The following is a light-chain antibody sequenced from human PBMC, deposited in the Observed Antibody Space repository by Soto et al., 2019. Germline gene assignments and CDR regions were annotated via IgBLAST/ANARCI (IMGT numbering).Light chain of an antibody. Sequence: AIRMTQSPSSFSASTGDRVTITCRASQGISSYLAWYQQKPGKAPKLLIYAASTLQSGVPSRFSGSGSGTDFTLTISCLQSEDFATYSGQQYYSYPFTFGPGTKVDIK. V-gene: IGKV1-8*01. J-gene: IGKJ3*01. CDR3: QQYYSYPFT. CDR2: AAS. CDR1: QGISSY.